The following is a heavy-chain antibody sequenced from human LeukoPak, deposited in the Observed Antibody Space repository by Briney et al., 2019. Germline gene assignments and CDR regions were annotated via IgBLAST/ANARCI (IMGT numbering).Heavy chain of an antibody. D-gene: IGHD5-24*01. CDR3: ARDSRDGTLEAFDI. V-gene: IGHV3-21*01. J-gene: IGHJ3*02. CDR2: ISGSSSYI. Sequence: GGSLRLSCAASGFTFSSYSMNWIRQAPGKGLEWVSSISGSSSYIYYADSVKGRFTISRDNAKNSLYLQMNSLRAEDTAVYYCARDSRDGTLEAFDIWGQGTMVTVSS. CDR1: GFTFSSYS.